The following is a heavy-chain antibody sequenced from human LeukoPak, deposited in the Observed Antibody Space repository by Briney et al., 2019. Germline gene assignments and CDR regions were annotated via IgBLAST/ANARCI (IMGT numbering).Heavy chain of an antibody. CDR1: GLTFSSHW. D-gene: IGHD1-1*01. V-gene: IGHV3-74*01. CDR3: ARVVTTWFDP. J-gene: IGHJ5*02. CDR2: INSDGSST. Sequence: PGGSLRLSCAASGLTFSSHWMHWVRQTPGKGLVWVSRINSDGSSTRYADSVKGRFTISRDNARNTLYLQLNSLRAEDTAVYYCARVVTTWFDPWGQGTLVTVSS.